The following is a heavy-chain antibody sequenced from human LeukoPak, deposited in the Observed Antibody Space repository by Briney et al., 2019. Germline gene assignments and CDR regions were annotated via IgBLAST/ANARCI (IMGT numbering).Heavy chain of an antibody. CDR2: ISSSSSYI. V-gene: IGHV3-21*01. CDR3: ARENDYYDSSGIDY. D-gene: IGHD3-22*01. CDR1: GFTFSSYS. Sequence: GGSLRLSCAASGFTFSSYSMNWARQAPGKGLEWVSSISSSSSYIYYADSVKGRFTISRDNAKNSLYLQMNSLRAEDTAVYYCARENDYYDSSGIDYWGQGTLVTVSS. J-gene: IGHJ4*02.